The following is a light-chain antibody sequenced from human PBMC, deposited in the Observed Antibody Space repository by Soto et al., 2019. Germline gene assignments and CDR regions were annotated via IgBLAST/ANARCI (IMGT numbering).Light chain of an antibody. J-gene: IGKJ1*01. CDR2: GTS. CDR1: QSISSSS. Sequence: EIVLTQFPGTLSLSPGERVILSCRASQSISSSSLAWYQQKPGQAPRLLIYGTSTRVPGTPDRFSGSGSGTDFSLTISRLEPEDFAVYYCQQSPGTFGQGNKVEIK. V-gene: IGKV3-20*01. CDR3: QQSPGT.